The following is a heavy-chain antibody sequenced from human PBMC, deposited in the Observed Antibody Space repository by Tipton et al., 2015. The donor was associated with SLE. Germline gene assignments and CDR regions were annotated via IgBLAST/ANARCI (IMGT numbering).Heavy chain of an antibody. D-gene: IGHD5-12*01. V-gene: IGHV4-39*07. J-gene: IGHJ4*02. CDR3: ARRTSGYAPDY. CDR1: GGSITSSGFY. CDR2: IDYSGRT. Sequence: TLSLTCTVSGGSITSSGFYWGWFRQPPGKGLEWIVSIDYSGRTYYTPSLKSQLTISVDTSENQFSLKLNSVTAADTVFYYCARRTSGYAPDYWGQGTLVTVSS.